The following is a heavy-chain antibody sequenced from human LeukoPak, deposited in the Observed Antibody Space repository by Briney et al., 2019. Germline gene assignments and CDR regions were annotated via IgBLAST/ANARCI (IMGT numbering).Heavy chain of an antibody. D-gene: IGHD6-19*01. Sequence: GASVKVSCKASGGTFSSYAISWVRQATGQGLEWMGWMNPNSGNTGYAQKFQGRVTITRNTSISTAYMELSSLRSEDTAVYYCARIGLTWGIAVDGLDPWGQGTLVTVSS. CDR1: GGTFSSYA. CDR3: ARIGLTWGIAVDGLDP. V-gene: IGHV1-8*03. CDR2: MNPNSGNT. J-gene: IGHJ5*02.